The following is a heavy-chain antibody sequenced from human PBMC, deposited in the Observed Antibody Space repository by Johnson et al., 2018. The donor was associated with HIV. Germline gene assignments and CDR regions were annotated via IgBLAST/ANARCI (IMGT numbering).Heavy chain of an antibody. CDR3: AKGLVYADPDDAFDI. J-gene: IGHJ3*02. CDR1: GFTFSSYW. CDR2: IKQDGSEK. V-gene: IGHV3-7*02. Sequence: VQLVESGGGLVQPGGSLRLSCAASGFTFSSYWMSWVRQAPGKGLEWVANIKQDGSEKYYVDSVKGRFTISRDNTKNTLYLQMNSLRAEDTAVYYCAKGLVYADPDDAFDIWGQGTMVTVSS. D-gene: IGHD2-8*01.